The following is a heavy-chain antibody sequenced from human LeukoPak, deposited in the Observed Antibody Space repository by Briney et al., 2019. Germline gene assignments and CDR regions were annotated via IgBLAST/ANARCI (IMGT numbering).Heavy chain of an antibody. CDR1: GYTLTELS. V-gene: IGHV1-24*01. J-gene: IGHJ5*02. CDR3: AVVSLMSVVPDNWFDP. CDR2: FNPEDGRT. Sequence: ASVKVSCKVSGYTLTELSVHWVRQTPGKGLEWMGGFNPEDGRTTYAQNFQGRVSMTEDTSTDTVYMELSSLKSEDTAVYYCAVVSLMSVVPDNWFDPWGQGTLVTVSS. D-gene: IGHD2-15*01.